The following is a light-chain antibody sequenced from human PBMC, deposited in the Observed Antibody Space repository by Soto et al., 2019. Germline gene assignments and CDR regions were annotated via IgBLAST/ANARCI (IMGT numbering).Light chain of an antibody. CDR3: QQYDTWPRGT. J-gene: IGKJ3*01. CDR2: GAS. CDR1: QSVSTK. V-gene: IGKV3-15*01. Sequence: EIVMTQSPATLSVSPGERATLSCRASQSVSTKLAWYQQKPGQAPRLLIYGASTRATGIPARFSGSGSATEFTLTISSLQSEDFAVYYCQQYDTWPRGTFGPGTKVDIK.